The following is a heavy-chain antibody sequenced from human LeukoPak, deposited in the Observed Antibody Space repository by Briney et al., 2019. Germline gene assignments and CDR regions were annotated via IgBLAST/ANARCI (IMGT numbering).Heavy chain of an antibody. CDR1: GFTFGDYA. Sequence: QPGRSLRLSCTASGFTFGDYAMSWVRQAPGKGLEWVGFIRRKAYGGTTEYAASVKGRFTISRDDSKSIAYLQMNSLKTEDTAVYYCTREGNPHYYYYGMDVWGQGTTVTVSS. V-gene: IGHV3-49*04. D-gene: IGHD1-14*01. CDR2: IRRKAYGGTT. J-gene: IGHJ6*02. CDR3: TREGNPHYYYYGMDV.